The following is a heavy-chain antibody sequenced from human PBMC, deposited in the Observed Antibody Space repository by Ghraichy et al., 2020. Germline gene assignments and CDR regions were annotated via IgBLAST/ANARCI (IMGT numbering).Heavy chain of an antibody. D-gene: IGHD3-16*01. J-gene: IGHJ5*02. Sequence: LSYVSTSGSTKYYADSVRGRFTISRDNAKNSVYLQMNSLTADDTAMYYCARDRGGFAPGGQGTLGSVS. V-gene: IGHV3-11*01. CDR3: ARDRGGFAP. CDR2: VSTSGSTK.